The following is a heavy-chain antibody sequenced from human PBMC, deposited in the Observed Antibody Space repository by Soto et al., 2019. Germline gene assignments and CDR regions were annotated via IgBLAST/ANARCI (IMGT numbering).Heavy chain of an antibody. Sequence: PGGSLRLSCAASGFNFSSYAMSWVRQAPGKGLEWVSAISGSGGSTYYADSVKGRFTISRDNSKNTLYLQMNSLRAEDTAVYYCAKDSSYDFWSGYYKCWGQGTLVTVSS. J-gene: IGHJ4*02. V-gene: IGHV3-23*01. D-gene: IGHD3-3*01. CDR1: GFNFSSYA. CDR2: ISGSGGST. CDR3: AKDSSYDFWSGYYKC.